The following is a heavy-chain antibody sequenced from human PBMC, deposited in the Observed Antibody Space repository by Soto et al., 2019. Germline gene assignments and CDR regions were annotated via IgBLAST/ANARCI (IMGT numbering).Heavy chain of an antibody. CDR1: GDSVSSNSAA. CDR3: ARGDQGFDY. D-gene: IGHD3-16*01. V-gene: IGHV6-1*01. Sequence: QALSLPCAISGDSVSSNSAACNWIRHSPSRGLEWLGRTYYRSKWFNNYALSVKSRITINPDTSKNQFSLQLNSVTPEDTAVYYCARGDQGFDYWGQGTLVTVSS. J-gene: IGHJ4*02. CDR2: TYYRSKWFN.